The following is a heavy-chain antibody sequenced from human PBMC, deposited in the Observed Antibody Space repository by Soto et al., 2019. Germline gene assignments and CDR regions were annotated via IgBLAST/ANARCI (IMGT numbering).Heavy chain of an antibody. CDR1: GSSVNTHV. V-gene: IGHV3-33*01. D-gene: IGHD2-2*02. CDR3: ARVPRFDTWYFDY. Sequence: QVQLVESGGGVVQPGRSLRLSCAASGSSVNTHVIHWIRQAPGKGLEWVAVLWYDGSREYYADSVKGRFTISRDNSKNMIYLQMDNLRVEDTAVYYCARVPRFDTWYFDYWGQGTLATVSS. J-gene: IGHJ4*02. CDR2: LWYDGSRE.